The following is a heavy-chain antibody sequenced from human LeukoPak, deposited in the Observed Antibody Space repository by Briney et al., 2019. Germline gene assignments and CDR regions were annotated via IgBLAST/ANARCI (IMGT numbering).Heavy chain of an antibody. CDR1: GFTFSSYA. D-gene: IGHD2-21*01. CDR2: ISGSGGST. J-gene: IGHJ4*02. V-gene: IGHV3-23*01. Sequence: GGSLRLSCEASGFTFSSYAMSWVRQAPGKGLEWVSAISGSGGSTYYADSVKGRFTISRDNSKNTLYLQMNSLRGEDTAVYYCAKDFRIGYSAHFDYWGQGALVTVSS. CDR3: AKDFRIGYSAHFDY.